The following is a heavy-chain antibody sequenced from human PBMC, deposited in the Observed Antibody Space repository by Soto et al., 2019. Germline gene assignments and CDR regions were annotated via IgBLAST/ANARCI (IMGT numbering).Heavy chain of an antibody. V-gene: IGHV5-10-1*01. J-gene: IGHJ6*02. Sequence: GESLKISCKGPGYSFTSYWISWVRQMPGKGLEWMGRIDPSDSYTNYSPSFQGHVTISADKSISTAYLQWSSLKASDTAMYYCARHLIIVGATWGYYGMDVWGQGTTVTVSS. D-gene: IGHD1-26*01. CDR3: ARHLIIVGATWGYYGMDV. CDR2: IDPSDSYT. CDR1: GYSFTSYW.